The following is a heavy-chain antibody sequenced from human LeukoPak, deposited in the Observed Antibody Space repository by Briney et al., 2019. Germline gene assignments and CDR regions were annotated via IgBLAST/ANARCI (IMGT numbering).Heavy chain of an antibody. CDR1: RFTFDDYG. V-gene: IGHV3-20*04. J-gene: IGHJ4*02. Sequence: GSLRLSCAAPRFTFDDYGMSWVRQAPGKGLEWVSGINWNGGSTGYADSVKGRFTISRDNAKNSLYLQMNSLRAEDTALYYCARNTRSTEYYYGSGSYYSYYFDYRGQGTLVTVSS. CDR3: ARNTRSTEYYYGSGSYYSYYFDY. CDR2: INWNGGST. D-gene: IGHD3-10*01.